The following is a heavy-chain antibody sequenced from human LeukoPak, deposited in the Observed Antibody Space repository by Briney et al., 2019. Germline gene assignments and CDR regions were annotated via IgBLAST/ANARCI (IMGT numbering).Heavy chain of an antibody. CDR3: VRGSRGGELERKRWFDP. D-gene: IGHD1-26*01. V-gene: IGHV1-8*01. Sequence: ASVKVSCKASGYTFTSYDINWVRQATGQGLEWMGWMNPNSGNTGYAQKFQGRVTMTRNTSISTAYMELSSLRSEDTAVYYCVRGSRGGELERKRWFDPWGQGTLVTVSS. CDR2: MNPNSGNT. CDR1: GYTFTSYD. J-gene: IGHJ5*02.